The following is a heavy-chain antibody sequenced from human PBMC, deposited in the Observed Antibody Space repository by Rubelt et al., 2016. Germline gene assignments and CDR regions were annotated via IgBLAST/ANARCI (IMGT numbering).Heavy chain of an antibody. J-gene: IGHJ5*02. V-gene: IGHV4-34*01. CDR1: GGSFSGYD. CDR3: AGGLARAAAAPRRLWFDP. Sequence: QVQLQQWGAGLLKPSETLSLTCAVYGGSFSGYDWSWIRQPPGKGLEWIGEINHSGSTNYNPSRKSRVTISVDTSKTQFSLKLSSVTAADTAVYYCAGGLARAAAAPRRLWFDPWGQGTLVTVSS. CDR2: INHSGST. D-gene: IGHD6-13*01.